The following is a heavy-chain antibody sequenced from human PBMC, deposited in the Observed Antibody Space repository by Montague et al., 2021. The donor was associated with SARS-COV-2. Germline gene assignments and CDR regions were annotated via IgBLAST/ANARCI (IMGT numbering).Heavy chain of an antibody. J-gene: IGHJ5*02. CDR1: GGSISSGGYY. D-gene: IGHD4-11*01. V-gene: IGHV4-31*03. CDR2: IYYSGST. CDR3: ARVNTVRVHCFDP. Sequence: TLSLTCTVSGGSISSGGYYWSRIRQHPGKGLEWIGYIYYSGSTYYNPPLKSRVTISVDTSKNQFSLKLSSVTAADTAVYYCARVNTVRVHCFDPWGRGTLVTVS.